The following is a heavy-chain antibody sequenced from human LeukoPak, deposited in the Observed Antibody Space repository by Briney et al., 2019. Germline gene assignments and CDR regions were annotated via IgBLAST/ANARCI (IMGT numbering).Heavy chain of an antibody. V-gene: IGHV3-74*01. CDR1: GFTFSSYW. Sequence: GRSLRLSCAASGFTFSSYWMHWVRQVPGKGLVWVARINPGGSSITYADSVKGQFTISRDNAKNTLYLQMDSLRAEDTGVYYCARSNQADDYWGRGTLVTVSS. J-gene: IGHJ4*02. CDR2: INPGGSSI. CDR3: ARSNQADDY. D-gene: IGHD1-14*01.